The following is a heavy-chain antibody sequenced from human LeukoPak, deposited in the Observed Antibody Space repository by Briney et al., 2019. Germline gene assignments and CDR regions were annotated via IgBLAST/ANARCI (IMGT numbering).Heavy chain of an antibody. CDR3: ARDGDDYVWGSYRNSNWFDP. D-gene: IGHD3-16*02. V-gene: IGHV3-7*03. CDR1: GFMFSSNW. Sequence: GGSLRLSCAASGFMFSSNWMSWVRLAPGKGLEWVANIKEDGTETYYVDSVKGRFTISRDNAKNSLYLQMNSLRVEDTAVYYCARDGDDYVWGSYRNSNWFDPWGQGTLVTVSS. CDR2: IKEDGTET. J-gene: IGHJ5*02.